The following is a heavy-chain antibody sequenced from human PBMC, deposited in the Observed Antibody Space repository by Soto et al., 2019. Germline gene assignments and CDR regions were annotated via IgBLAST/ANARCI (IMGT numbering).Heavy chain of an antibody. V-gene: IGHV1-8*01. J-gene: IGHJ4*02. CDR2: MNPNNGNA. CDR1: GFTFITYG. D-gene: IGHD6-25*01. CDR3: ARRKERSGPYYLDL. Sequence: ASVKVSCKASGFTFITYGFSWVRQAAGQGLEWMGWMNPNNGNAGFAQKFLGRINMTRNTSISTAYLELSSLRSDDSAVYFCARRKERSGPYYLDLWGQGTQVTVSS.